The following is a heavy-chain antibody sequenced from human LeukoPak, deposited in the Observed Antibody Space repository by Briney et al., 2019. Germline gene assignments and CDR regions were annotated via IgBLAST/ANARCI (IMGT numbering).Heavy chain of an antibody. CDR3: ARHGATHYYYYYMDV. CDR2: IFYSGNT. J-gene: IGHJ6*03. CDR1: GGSISNYY. Sequence: PSETLSLTCTASGGSISNYYWSWIRQPPGKELEWIGYIFYSGNTNYNPSLKSRLTISVDTSKNQFSLKLSSVTAADTAVYYCARHGATHYYYYYMDVWGKGTTVTVSS. V-gene: IGHV4-59*08. D-gene: IGHD5-12*01.